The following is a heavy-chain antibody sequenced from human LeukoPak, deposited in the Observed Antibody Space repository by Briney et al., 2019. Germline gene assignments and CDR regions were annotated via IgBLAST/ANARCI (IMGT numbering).Heavy chain of an antibody. V-gene: IGHV1-18*01. CDR3: ARTTNSYYYYYYIDV. CDR1: GYTFNSAG. Sequence: ASVTVSCTASGYTFNSAGISWVRQAPGQGLEGMGWINAYNDNTKYAEKLQGRVTMTTDTSTSTAYMELRSLRSDDTAVYYCARTTNSYYYYYYIDVWGKGTTVTVSS. CDR2: INAYNDNT. J-gene: IGHJ6*03. D-gene: IGHD1-26*01.